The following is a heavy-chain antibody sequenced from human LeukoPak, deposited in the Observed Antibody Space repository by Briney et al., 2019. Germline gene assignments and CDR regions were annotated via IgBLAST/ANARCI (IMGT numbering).Heavy chain of an antibody. V-gene: IGHV4-38-2*01. CDR1: GYSISSGYY. D-gene: IGHD6-19*01. CDR3: ARGVAVAGGFDY. J-gene: IGHJ4*02. Sequence: SETLSLTCAVSGYSISSGYYWGWIRQPPGKGLEWIGSIYHSGSTYYNPSLKSRVTISVDTSKNQLSLKLSSVTAADTAVYYCARGVAVAGGFDYWGQGTLVTVSS. CDR2: IYHSGST.